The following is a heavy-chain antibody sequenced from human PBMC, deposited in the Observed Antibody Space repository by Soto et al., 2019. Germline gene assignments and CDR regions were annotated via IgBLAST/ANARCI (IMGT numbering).Heavy chain of an antibody. D-gene: IGHD3-10*01. CDR3: ARNYYGSGSYYYYYYYYMDV. Sequence: GSLRLSCAASGFTFSSYWMSWVRQAPGKGLEWVANIKQDGSEKYYVVSFKGRFTISRDNAKNSLYFQMNSLRAEDTAVYFCARNYYGSGSYYYYYYYYMDVWGKGTTVTVSS. J-gene: IGHJ6*03. CDR2: IKQDGSEK. V-gene: IGHV3-7*01. CDR1: GFTFSSYW.